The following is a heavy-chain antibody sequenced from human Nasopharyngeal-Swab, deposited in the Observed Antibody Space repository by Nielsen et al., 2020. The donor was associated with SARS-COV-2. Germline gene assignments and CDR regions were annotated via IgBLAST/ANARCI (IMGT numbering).Heavy chain of an antibody. CDR2: IFSNDEK. Sequence: SGPTLVKPTETLTLTCTVSGFSLSNARMGVSWIRQPPGKALEWLAHIFSNDEKSYSTSLKSRLTISKDTSKSQVVLTMTNIDPVDTATYYCARIDYYDSGDYFDYWGQGTLVTVSS. CDR3: ARIDYYDSGDYFDY. D-gene: IGHD3-22*01. J-gene: IGHJ4*02. CDR1: GFSLSNARMG. V-gene: IGHV2-26*01.